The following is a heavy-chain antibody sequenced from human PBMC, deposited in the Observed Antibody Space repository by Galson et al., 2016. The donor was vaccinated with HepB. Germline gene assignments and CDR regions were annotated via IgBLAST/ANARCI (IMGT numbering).Heavy chain of an antibody. CDR3: TTLSGWPFDS. V-gene: IGHV3-15*01. CDR2: IKSKTDGGTK. D-gene: IGHD3-10*01. CDR1: GFVFNTAW. J-gene: IGHJ4*02. Sequence: SLRLSCAASGFVFNTAWMSWVRQAPGKGLEWVGRIKSKTDGGTKDYTVPVRGRFTIPRDDSEKTVYLHMNMLETEDTAVYYCTTLSGWPFDSWGQGTLVTVSS.